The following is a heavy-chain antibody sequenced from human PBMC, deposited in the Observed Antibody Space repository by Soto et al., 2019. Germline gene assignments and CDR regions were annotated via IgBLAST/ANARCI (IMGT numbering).Heavy chain of an antibody. V-gene: IGHV4-31*03. CDR2: ISYSGST. CDR1: YDSISSRGHY. D-gene: IGHD5-12*01. J-gene: IGHJ5*02. Sequence: QVQLQESGPGLVKPSQTLSLTCTVSYDSISSRGHYWSWIRQHPGKGLEWIGYISYSGSTYYNPTLNCRLTISAHTSKSPFSLKLTSVTAAHTALYYCARGRDGFVNWSAPWGQGTLVTASS. CDR3: ARGRDGFVNWSAP.